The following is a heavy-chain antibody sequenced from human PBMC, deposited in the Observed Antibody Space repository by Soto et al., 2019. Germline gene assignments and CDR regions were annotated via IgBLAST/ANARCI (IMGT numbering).Heavy chain of an antibody. D-gene: IGHD3-3*01. CDR2: INSDGSST. Sequence: EVQLVESGGGLVQPGGSLRLSCAASGFTFSSYWMHWVRQAPGKGLVWVSRINSDGSSTSYADSVKGRFTISRDNAKNTLYLQMNSLRAEDTAVYYCARDHRAYDFWSGYSFDYWGQGTLVTVSS. CDR1: GFTFSSYW. V-gene: IGHV3-74*01. CDR3: ARDHRAYDFWSGYSFDY. J-gene: IGHJ4*02.